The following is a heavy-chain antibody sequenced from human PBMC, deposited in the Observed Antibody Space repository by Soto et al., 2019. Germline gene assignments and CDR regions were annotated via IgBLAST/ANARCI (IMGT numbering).Heavy chain of an antibody. D-gene: IGHD2-2*01. V-gene: IGHV1-69*13. CDR1: GGTFSSYA. J-gene: IGHJ6*02. Sequence: VASVKVSCKASGGTFSSYAISWVRQAPGQGLEWMGGIIPIFGAANYAQKFQGRVTITADESTSTAYMELSSLRSEDTAVYYCARSVYDGIVVVPAALNYYYYYGMGVWGQGTTVTVSS. CDR2: IIPIFGAA. CDR3: ARSVYDGIVVVPAALNYYYYYGMGV.